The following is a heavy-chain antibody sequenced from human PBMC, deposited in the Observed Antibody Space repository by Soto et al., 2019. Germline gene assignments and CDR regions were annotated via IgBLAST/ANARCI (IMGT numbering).Heavy chain of an antibody. D-gene: IGHD1-20*01. CDR3: AKERLYNWNEPLDF. CDR1: GLTFTNHG. CDR2: ISYDGTTE. Sequence: QVQLVESGGGVVQPGRSLRLSCAASGLTFTNHGMHWVRQAPGKGLEWVAHISYDGTTEHYADSVKGRFTISRDNPNNTVHSQVNTLRPEATALYYCAKERLYNWNEPLDFWGQGTLVTVSS. J-gene: IGHJ4*02. V-gene: IGHV3-30*18.